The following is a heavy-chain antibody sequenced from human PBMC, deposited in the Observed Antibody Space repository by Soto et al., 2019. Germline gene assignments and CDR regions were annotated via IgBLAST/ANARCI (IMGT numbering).Heavy chain of an antibody. V-gene: IGHV3-53*01. CDR2: IYSGGST. Sequence: PGGSLRLSCAASGFTVSSNYMSGVRQAPGKGLEWVSVIYSGGSTYYADSVKGRFTISRDNSKNTLYLQMNSLRAEDTAVYYCARDSAAAAGTMWYFDLWGRGTLVTVS. J-gene: IGHJ2*01. CDR3: ARDSAAAAGTMWYFDL. CDR1: GFTVSSNY. D-gene: IGHD6-13*01.